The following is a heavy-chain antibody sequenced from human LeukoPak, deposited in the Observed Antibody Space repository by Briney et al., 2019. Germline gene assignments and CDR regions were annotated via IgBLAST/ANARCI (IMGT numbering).Heavy chain of an antibody. J-gene: IGHJ3*02. CDR1: GFTFRSYS. D-gene: IGHD3-3*01. CDR2: ISRSSSYI. V-gene: IGHV3-21*01. CDR3: AYDFWSGSHAFDI. Sequence: KPGGSPRLSCAASGFTFRSYSMNWVRQAPGKGLEWVSSISRSSSYIYYADSVKGRFTISRDNAKNSLYLQMNSLRAEDTAVYYCAYDFWSGSHAFDIWGQGTMVTVSS.